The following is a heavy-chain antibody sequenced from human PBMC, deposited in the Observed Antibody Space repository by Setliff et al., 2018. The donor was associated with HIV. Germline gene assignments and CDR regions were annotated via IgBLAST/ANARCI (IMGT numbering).Heavy chain of an antibody. J-gene: IGHJ3*02. CDR3: AGQDIGAVPALGAFDI. D-gene: IGHD2-2*01. Sequence: SETLSLTCTVYGGFIKNSNYYWGWIRQPPGKGLEWIGNIHYSGSTYYNPSLKSRVTISMDTSKSQFSLRLTSVTAADTAVYYCAGQDIGAVPALGAFDIWGQGTMVTVSS. CDR2: IHYSGST. V-gene: IGHV4-39*01. CDR1: GGFIKNSNYY.